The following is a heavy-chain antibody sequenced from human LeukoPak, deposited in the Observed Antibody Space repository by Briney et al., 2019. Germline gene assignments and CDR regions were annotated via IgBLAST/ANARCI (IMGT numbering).Heavy chain of an antibody. CDR2: INHSGST. CDR1: GGSFSGYY. J-gene: IGHJ6*02. D-gene: IGHD3-22*01. Sequence: SETLSLTCAVYGGSFSGYYWSWIRQPPGKGLEWIGEINHSGSTNYSPSLKSRVTISVDTSKNQFSLKLSSVTAADTAVYYCARRLPYSSGYYSVAYYYYGMDVWGQGTTVTVSS. V-gene: IGHV4-34*01. CDR3: ARRLPYSSGYYSVAYYYYGMDV.